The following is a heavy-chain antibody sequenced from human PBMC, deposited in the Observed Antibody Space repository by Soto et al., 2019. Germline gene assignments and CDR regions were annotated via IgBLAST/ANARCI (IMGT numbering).Heavy chain of an antibody. CDR2: ISGSDAKT. D-gene: IGHD2-15*01. J-gene: IGHJ4*02. V-gene: IGHV3-23*01. Sequence: LGLSYASSGFSFTSYALSWVRQSPGKGREWVSTISGSDAKTYYADSVKGRFSRSRDTSKTTLYLQMNSLRVEDTAVYYCARCSFLDYWGQGTRVTVSS. CDR3: ARCSFLDY. CDR1: GFSFTSYA.